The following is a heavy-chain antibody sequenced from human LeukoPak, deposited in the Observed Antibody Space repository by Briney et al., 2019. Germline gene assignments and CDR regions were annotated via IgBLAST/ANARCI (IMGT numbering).Heavy chain of an antibody. D-gene: IGHD2-15*01. V-gene: IGHV3-48*02. CDR1: GFTFSSYG. CDR2: ISSSSSTI. J-gene: IGHJ4*02. CDR3: AISPDRYCSGGSCYN. Sequence: GGSLRLSCAASGFTFSSYGMNWVRQAPGKGLEWVSYISSSSSTIYYADSVKGRFTTSRDNAKNSLYLQMNSLRDEDTAVYYCAISPDRYCSGGSCYNWGQGTLVTVSS.